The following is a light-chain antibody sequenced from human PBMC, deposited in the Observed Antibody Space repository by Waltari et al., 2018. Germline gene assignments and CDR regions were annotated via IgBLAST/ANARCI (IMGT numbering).Light chain of an antibody. V-gene: IGKV1-5*01. J-gene: IGKJ1*01. CDR1: QSISSW. CDR2: DAS. CDR3: QQYNSYSRT. Sequence: DIQMTQSPSTLSASVGARVTITCRASQSISSWLAWYQPKPGKAPKLLIYDASSLESGVPSRFSGSGSGTEFTLTISSLQPDDFATYYCQQYNSYSRTFGQGTKVEIK.